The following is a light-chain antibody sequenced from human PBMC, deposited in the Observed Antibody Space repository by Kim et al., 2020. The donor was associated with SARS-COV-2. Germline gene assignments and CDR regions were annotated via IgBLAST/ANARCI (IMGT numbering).Light chain of an antibody. CDR2: QDN. J-gene: IGLJ1*01. CDR1: KLGDKH. CDR3: QAWDTSTTYV. V-gene: IGLV3-1*01. Sequence: SYEPTQPPSVSVSPGQTASITCSGDKLGDKHACWYQQKPGQSPVLVIYQDNKRPSGIPERFSGSNSGNTATLTISGTQAMDEADYYCQAWDTSTTYVFGT.